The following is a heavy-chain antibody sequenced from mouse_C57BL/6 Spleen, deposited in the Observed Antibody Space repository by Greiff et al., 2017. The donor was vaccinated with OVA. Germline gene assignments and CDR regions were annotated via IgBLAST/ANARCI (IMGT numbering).Heavy chain of an antibody. CDR2: IDPSDSET. CDR1: GYTFTSYW. D-gene: IGHD1-1*01. Sequence: QVQLQQPGAELVRPGSSVKLSCKASGYTFTSYWMHWVKQRPIQGLEWIGNIDPSDSETHYNQKFKDKATLTVDKSSSTAYMQLSSLTSEDSAVYYCATTVVALPHAMDYWGQGTSVTVSS. J-gene: IGHJ4*01. V-gene: IGHV1-52*01. CDR3: ATTVVALPHAMDY.